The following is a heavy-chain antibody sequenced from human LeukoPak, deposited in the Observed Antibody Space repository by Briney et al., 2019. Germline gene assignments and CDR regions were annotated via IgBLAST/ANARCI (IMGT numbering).Heavy chain of an antibody. Sequence: GASVKVSCKASGYTFTGYYMHWVRQAPGQGLEWMGRVIPRPGRSSYEPKFQGRVTITADRSTDTAYMELFSLRSEDTAVYYCARDRVDFHDRSGFVVVASDIWGQGTMVTVSS. CDR2: VIPRPGRS. CDR3: ARDRVDFHDRSGFVVVASDI. V-gene: IGHV1-46*01. D-gene: IGHD3-22*01. CDR1: GYTFTGYY. J-gene: IGHJ3*02.